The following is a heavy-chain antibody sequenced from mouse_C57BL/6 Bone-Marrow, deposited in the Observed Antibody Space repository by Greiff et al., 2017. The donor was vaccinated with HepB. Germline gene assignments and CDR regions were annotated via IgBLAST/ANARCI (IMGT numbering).Heavy chain of an antibody. D-gene: IGHD1-1*01. CDR2: ISSGGDYI. J-gene: IGHJ2*01. CDR1: GFTFSSYA. CDR3: TRYYYGSSYYFDY. Sequence: VVESGEGLVKPGGSLKLSCAASGFTFSSYAMSWVRQTPEKRLEWVAYISSGGDYIYYADTVKGRFTISRDNARNTLYLQMSSLKSEDTAMYYCTRYYYGSSYYFDYWGQGTTLTVSS. V-gene: IGHV5-9-1*02.